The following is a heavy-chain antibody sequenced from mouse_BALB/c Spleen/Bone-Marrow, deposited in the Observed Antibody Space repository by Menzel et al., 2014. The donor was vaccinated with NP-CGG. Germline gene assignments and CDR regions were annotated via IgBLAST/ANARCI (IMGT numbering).Heavy chain of an antibody. CDR3: ARFPMDY. J-gene: IGHJ4*01. Sequence: EVKVVESGGGLVQPGGSLRLSCTTSGFTFTDYYMSWVRQPPGKALEWLVFIRNKAYGYTTEYSASVRGRFTISRDNSQSILYLQRNTLRAEDSATYYCARFPMDYWGQGASVTVSS. V-gene: IGHV7-3*02. CDR1: GFTFTDYY. CDR2: IRNKAYGYTT.